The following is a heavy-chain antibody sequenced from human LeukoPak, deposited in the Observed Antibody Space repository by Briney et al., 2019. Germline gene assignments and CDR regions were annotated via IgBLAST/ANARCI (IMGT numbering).Heavy chain of an antibody. CDR3: ARVSGWDYYFDY. Sequence: ASVKVSCKASGYTFTGYYMHWVRQAPGQGLEWMGWINPNSGGTNYAQKFQDRVTMTRDTSISTAYMELSRLRSDDTAVYYCARVSGWDYYFDYWGQGTLVTVSS. D-gene: IGHD6-19*01. J-gene: IGHJ4*02. CDR2: INPNSGGT. CDR1: GYTFTGYY. V-gene: IGHV1-2*02.